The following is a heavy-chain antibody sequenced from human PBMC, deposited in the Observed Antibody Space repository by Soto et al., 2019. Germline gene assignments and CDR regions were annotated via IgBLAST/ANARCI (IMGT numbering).Heavy chain of an antibody. CDR1: GGTFSNYA. D-gene: IGHD5-18*01. J-gene: IGHJ4*02. CDR3: ARDPLNDLDTAMALGY. V-gene: IGHV1-69*01. Sequence: QVQLVQSGAEVKKPGSSVKVSCKASGGTFSNYAISWLRQAPGQGLEWMGGIIPIFGTANYAQKFQGRVTITADESTSTAYMELSSLRSEDTAVYYCARDPLNDLDTAMALGYWGQGTLVTVSS. CDR2: IIPIFGTA.